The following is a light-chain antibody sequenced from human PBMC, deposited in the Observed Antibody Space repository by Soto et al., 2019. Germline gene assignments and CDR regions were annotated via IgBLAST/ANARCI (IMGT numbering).Light chain of an antibody. CDR1: ESVVSNY. Sequence: EIVLTQSPGTLSLSPGERATLSCRATESVVSNYLAWYQLKPGQAPRLLIYDASSRATGIPDRFSGSGSGTDFTLTISRLEPEDFAVYSCQQSGSSPSFGQGTRLEI. CDR3: QQSGSSPS. J-gene: IGKJ5*01. V-gene: IGKV3-20*01. CDR2: DAS.